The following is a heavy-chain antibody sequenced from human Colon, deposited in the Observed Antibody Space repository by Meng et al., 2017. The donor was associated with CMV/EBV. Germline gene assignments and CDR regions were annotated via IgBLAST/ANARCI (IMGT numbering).Heavy chain of an antibody. V-gene: IGHV3-9*03. Sequence: SLKISCAASGFTFDDYAVHWVRQAPGKGLEWVSGISLNSGSIGYADSVKGRFTISRDNAKNSLYLQMNSLRAEDMALYYCAKDRVASLNYNWFDPWGQGTLVTVSS. CDR1: GFTFDDYA. CDR3: AKDRVASLNYNWFDP. CDR2: ISLNSGSI. J-gene: IGHJ5*02. D-gene: IGHD1-7*01.